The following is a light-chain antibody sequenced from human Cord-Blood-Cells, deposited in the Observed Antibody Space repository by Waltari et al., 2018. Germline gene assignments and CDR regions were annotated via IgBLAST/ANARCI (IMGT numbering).Light chain of an antibody. CDR3: QQSYSTPLT. CDR1: QSISSY. J-gene: IGKJ4*01. Sequence: DIQMTQSPSSLSASVGDRLTITCQASQSISSYLNWYQQKPGKAPKLLIYAASSLQSGVPSMFSGSGSGTDFTLTISSLQPEDFATYYCQQSYSTPLTFGGGTKVEIK. CDR2: AAS. V-gene: IGKV1-39*01.